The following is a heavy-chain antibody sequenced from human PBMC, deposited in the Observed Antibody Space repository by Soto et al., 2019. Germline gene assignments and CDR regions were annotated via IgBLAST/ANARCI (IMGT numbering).Heavy chain of an antibody. D-gene: IGHD1-20*01. V-gene: IGHV4-59*08. Sequence: QVQLQESGPGLVKPSETLSLTCTVSGGSISSYYWSWIRQPPGKGLEWIGYIYYSGSTNYNPSLKGRVTISVDTSKNQFSLKLSSVTAADTAVYYCARRYGDGFDIWGQGTMVTVSP. CDR3: ARRYGDGFDI. CDR1: GGSISSYY. J-gene: IGHJ3*02. CDR2: IYYSGST.